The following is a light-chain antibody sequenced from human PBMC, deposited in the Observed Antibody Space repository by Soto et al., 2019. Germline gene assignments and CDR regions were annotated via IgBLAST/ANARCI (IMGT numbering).Light chain of an antibody. CDR1: QSVSSY. V-gene: IGKV3-11*01. CDR2: DTS. Sequence: EIVLTQSPATLSFSPGERATLSCGASQSVSSYLAWYQQKPGQAPRLLIYDTSNRATGIPARFSGSGSGTDFTLTISSLEPEDFAVYYCQQLTSWPPSITFGQGTRLEIK. J-gene: IGKJ5*01. CDR3: QQLTSWPPSIT.